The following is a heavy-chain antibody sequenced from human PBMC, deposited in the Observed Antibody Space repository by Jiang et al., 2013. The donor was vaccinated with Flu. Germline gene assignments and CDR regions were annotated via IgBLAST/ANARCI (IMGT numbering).Heavy chain of an antibody. D-gene: IGHD6-13*01. Sequence: LLKPSETLSLTCVVYGGSFSGYYWSWIRQPPGKGLEWIGEINHSGSTNYNPSLKSRVTISVDTSKNQFSLKLSSVTAADTAVYYCARSLRAYSSSWYYFDYWGQGTLVTVSS. V-gene: IGHV4-34*01. CDR1: GGSFSGYY. J-gene: IGHJ4*02. CDR2: INHSGST. CDR3: ARSLRAYSSSWYYFDY.